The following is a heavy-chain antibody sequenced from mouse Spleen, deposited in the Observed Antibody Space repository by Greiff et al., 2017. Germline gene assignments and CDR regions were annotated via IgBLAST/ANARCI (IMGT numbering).Heavy chain of an antibody. J-gene: IGHJ3*01. CDR3: ARNDGTTPHFAY. CDR2: ISYDGSN. Sequence: ESGPGLVKPSQSLSLTCSVTGYSITSGYYWNWIRQFPGNKLEWMGYISYDGSNNYNPSLKNRISITRDTSKNQFFLKLNSVTTEDTATYYCARNDGTTPHFAYWGQGTLVTVSA. V-gene: IGHV3-6*02. D-gene: IGHD2-3*01. CDR1: GYSITSGYY.